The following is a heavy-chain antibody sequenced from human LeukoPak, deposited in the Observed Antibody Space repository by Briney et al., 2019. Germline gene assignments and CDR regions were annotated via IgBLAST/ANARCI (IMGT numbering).Heavy chain of an antibody. V-gene: IGHV3-11*04. D-gene: IGHD6-13*01. Sequence: PGGSLRLSCAASGFTFSDYYMTWIRQAPGKGLEWLSYIDSSGDVIYDADSVKGRFTISRDNSKNTLYLQMNSLRAEDTAVYYCAKGFIAALGFDYWGQGTLVTVSS. CDR3: AKGFIAALGFDY. CDR1: GFTFSDYY. J-gene: IGHJ4*02. CDR2: IDSSGDVI.